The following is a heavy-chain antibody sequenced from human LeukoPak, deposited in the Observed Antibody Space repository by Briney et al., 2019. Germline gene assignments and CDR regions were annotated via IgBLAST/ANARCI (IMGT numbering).Heavy chain of an antibody. CDR1: GYTFTSYG. CDR2: ISAYSGNT. D-gene: IGHD1-1*01. V-gene: IGHV1-18*01. CDR3: AREMLWNDESPLYSDC. J-gene: IGHJ4*02. Sequence: GASVKVSCKASGYTFTSYGISWVRQAPGQGLEWMGWISAYSGNTNYAQKLQGRVTMTTDTSTSTGYMELRSLRSDDTAVYYCAREMLWNDESPLYSDCWGQGTPVTVSS.